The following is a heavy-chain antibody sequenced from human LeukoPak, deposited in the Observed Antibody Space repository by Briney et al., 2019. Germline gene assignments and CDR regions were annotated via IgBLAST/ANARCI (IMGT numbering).Heavy chain of an antibody. D-gene: IGHD2-21*01. CDR3: ARSIQVNWFDP. CDR2: ISSSSSYT. Sequence: GGSLRLSCAASGFTFSDYYMSWIRQAPGQGLEWVSYISSSSSYTNCADSVKGRFTISRDNAKNSLYLQMNSLRAEDTAVYYCARSIQVNWFDPWGQGTLVTVSS. CDR1: GFTFSDYY. J-gene: IGHJ5*02. V-gene: IGHV3-11*03.